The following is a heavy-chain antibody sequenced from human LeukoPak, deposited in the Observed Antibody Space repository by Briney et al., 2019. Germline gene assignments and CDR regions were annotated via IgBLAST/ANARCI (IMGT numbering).Heavy chain of an antibody. V-gene: IGHV4-39*01. CDR3: ARHQVEAAAGDY. CDR1: GGSISSSSYY. J-gene: IGHJ4*02. D-gene: IGHD6-13*01. CDR2: IYYSGST. Sequence: PLETLSLTCTVSGGSISSSSYYWGWIRQPPGKGLEWIGSIYYSGSTYYNPSLKSRVTISVDTSKNQFSLKLSSVTAADTAVYYCARHQVEAAAGDYWGQGTLVTVSS.